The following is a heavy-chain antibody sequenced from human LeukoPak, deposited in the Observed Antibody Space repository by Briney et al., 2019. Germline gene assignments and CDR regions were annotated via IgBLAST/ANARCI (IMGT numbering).Heavy chain of an antibody. J-gene: IGHJ4*02. CDR1: GGSFSGYY. V-gene: IGHV4-34*01. Sequence: PSETLSLTCAVYGGSFSGYYWSWIRQPPGKGLEWIGEINHSGSTNYNPSLKSRVTISVDTSKNQFSLKLSSVTAADTAVYYCARARAMVRGVMDYWGQGTLVTVSS. CDR3: ARARAMVRGVMDY. CDR2: INHSGST. D-gene: IGHD3-10*01.